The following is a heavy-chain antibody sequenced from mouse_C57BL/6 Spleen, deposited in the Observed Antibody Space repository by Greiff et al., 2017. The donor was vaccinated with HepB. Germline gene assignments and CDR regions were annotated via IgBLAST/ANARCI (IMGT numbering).Heavy chain of an antibody. CDR2: IDPETGGT. V-gene: IGHV1-15*01. CDR1: GYTFTDYE. D-gene: IGHD2-1*01. Sequence: QVQLKESGAELVRPGASVTLSCKASGYTFTDYEMHWVKQTPVHGLEWIGAIDPETGGTAYNQKFKGKAILTADKSSSTAYMELRSLTSEDSAVYYCTLLPNYFDYWGQGTTLTVSS. CDR3: TLLPNYFDY. J-gene: IGHJ2*01.